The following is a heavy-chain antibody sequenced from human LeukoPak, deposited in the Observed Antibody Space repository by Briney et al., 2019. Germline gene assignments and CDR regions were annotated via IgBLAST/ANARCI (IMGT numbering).Heavy chain of an antibody. D-gene: IGHD4-17*01. CDR3: ARTGRDYGDYFDY. CDR2: IKPDSSEK. Sequence: GGSLRLSCAASGFSFSSSWMSWVRQAPGKAMEWVANIKPDSSEKHYVDSVKGRFTISRDNAKNSLFLQMDSLRAGDTAVYYCARTGRDYGDYFDYWGQGTLVTVSS. J-gene: IGHJ4*02. CDR1: GFSFSSSW. V-gene: IGHV3-7*05.